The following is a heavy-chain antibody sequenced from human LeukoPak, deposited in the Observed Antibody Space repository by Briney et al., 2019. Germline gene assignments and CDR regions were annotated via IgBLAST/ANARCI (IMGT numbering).Heavy chain of an antibody. CDR1: GGSISSSSYY. J-gene: IGHJ6*02. Sequence: SETLSLTCTVSGGSISSSSYYWSWIRQPPGKGLEWIGEINHSGSTNYNPSLKSRVTTSVDTSKNQFSLKLSSVTAADTAVYYCARMYSSSWYPHYYYYYGMDVWGQGTTVTVSS. V-gene: IGHV4-39*07. D-gene: IGHD6-13*01. CDR3: ARMYSSSWYPHYYYYYGMDV. CDR2: INHSGST.